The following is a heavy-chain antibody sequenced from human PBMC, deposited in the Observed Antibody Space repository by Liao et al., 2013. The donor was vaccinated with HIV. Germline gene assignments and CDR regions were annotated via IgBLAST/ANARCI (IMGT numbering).Heavy chain of an antibody. J-gene: IGHJ3*02. D-gene: IGHD4-17*01. CDR2: IYTSGST. CDR3: ARDDYGDYVDAFDI. CDR1: GGSISSGSYY. Sequence: QVQLQESGPGLVKPSQTLSLTCTVSGGSISSGSYYWSWIRQPAGKGLEWIGRIYTSGSTNYNPSLKSRVTISVDTSKNQFSLKLSSVTAADTAVYYCARDDYGDYVDAFDIWAKGQWSPSLQ. V-gene: IGHV4-61*02.